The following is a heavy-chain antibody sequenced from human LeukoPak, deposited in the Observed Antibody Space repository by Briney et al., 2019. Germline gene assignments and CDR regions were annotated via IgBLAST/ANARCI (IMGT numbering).Heavy chain of an antibody. D-gene: IGHD3-22*01. Sequence: GGSLRLSCAASGFTFSSYWMHWVRQAPGKGLVWVSRINSDGSSTSYADSVKGRFTISRDNAKNSLYLQMNSLRAEDTALYYCAKDNSSGDLDYWGQGTLVTVSS. J-gene: IGHJ4*02. CDR3: AKDNSSGDLDY. CDR1: GFTFSSYW. V-gene: IGHV3-74*01. CDR2: INSDGSST.